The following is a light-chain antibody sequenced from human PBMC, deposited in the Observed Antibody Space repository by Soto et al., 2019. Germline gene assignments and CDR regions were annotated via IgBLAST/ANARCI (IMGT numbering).Light chain of an antibody. J-gene: IGLJ2*01. CDR1: SSDVGGYNY. Sequence: QSVLTQPPSASGSPGQSVTISCTGMSSDVGGYNYVSWYQQHPGKAPKLMIYEVSKRPSGVPDRFSGSKSGNTASLTVSGLQVEDEADYYCSSYAGANSVVFGGGTKVTVL. V-gene: IGLV2-8*01. CDR3: SSYAGANSVV. CDR2: EVS.